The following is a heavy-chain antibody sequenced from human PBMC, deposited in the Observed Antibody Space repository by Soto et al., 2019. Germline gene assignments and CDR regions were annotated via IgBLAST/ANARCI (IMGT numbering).Heavy chain of an antibody. CDR1: GGSIGTYY. J-gene: IGHJ3*02. CDR2: VYTSGSA. V-gene: IGHV4-4*07. CDR3: ARVRRTEGALPLGAFDI. D-gene: IGHD1-26*01. Sequence: QVKLQESGPGLVKPSETLSLTCNVSGGSIGTYYWSWIRQPAGKGLEWIGRVYTSGSANYNPSLKSRVTMSVHASKTQFSLNLSSVTAADTAVYYCARVRRTEGALPLGAFDIWGQGTMVTVSS.